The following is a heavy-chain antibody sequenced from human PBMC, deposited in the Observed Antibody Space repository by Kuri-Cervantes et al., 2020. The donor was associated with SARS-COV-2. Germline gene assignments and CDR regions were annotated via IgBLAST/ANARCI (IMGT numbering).Heavy chain of an antibody. D-gene: IGHD7-27*01. CDR1: GFIFSDYY. CDR3: ARDLRLGKSLDY. CDR2: IGPSGTTK. J-gene: IGHJ4*02. Sequence: GESLKISCPASGFIFSDYYMTWIRQAPGKVLEWVSNIGPSGTTKYYADSVKVRFTISRDNAKNSLYLQMSSLRAEDTAVYYCARDLRLGKSLDYWGQGTLVTVSS. V-gene: IGHV3-11*04.